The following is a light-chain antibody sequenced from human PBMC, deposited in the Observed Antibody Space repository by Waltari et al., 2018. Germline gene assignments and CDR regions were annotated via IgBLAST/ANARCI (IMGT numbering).Light chain of an antibody. Sequence: QSALTQPPSASGSPGQSVTISCTGTSRDVGRFDYVSWYQQHPGQTPKLLIYNVRQRPSGVPDRFSGSKSGNTASLIVSGLQADEEADYYCSSYAGSNIVFGGGTKLTVL. CDR1: SRDVGRFDY. V-gene: IGLV2-8*01. J-gene: IGLJ2*01. CDR3: SSYAGSNIV. CDR2: NVR.